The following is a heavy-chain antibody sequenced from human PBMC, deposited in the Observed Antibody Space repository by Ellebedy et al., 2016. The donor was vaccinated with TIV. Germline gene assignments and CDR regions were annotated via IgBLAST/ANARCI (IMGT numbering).Heavy chain of an antibody. Sequence: AASVKVSCKASEYRFTGSYIHWVRQAPGQGLEWMGWTNPNSGGTNFAQKFQGRVTMTTETSRSTAYMELSRLRSDDTAVYYCARGGVELDHDSWGQGTLVTVSS. J-gene: IGHJ4*02. V-gene: IGHV1-2*02. CDR2: TNPNSGGT. D-gene: IGHD1-1*01. CDR1: EYRFTGSY. CDR3: ARGGVELDHDS.